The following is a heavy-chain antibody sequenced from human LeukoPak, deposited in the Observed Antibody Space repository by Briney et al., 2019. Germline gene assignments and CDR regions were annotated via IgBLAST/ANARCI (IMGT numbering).Heavy chain of an antibody. CDR3: VRGRYYYDTSGYFDY. V-gene: IGHV3-30*01. Sequence: PGRSLRLSCAASGFTFSSYAMSWVRQAPGTGLEWVALISYDGSDKYYADSVKGRFTISRDNSKNTLYLRMNSLRAEDTAVYYCVRGRYYYDTSGYFDYWGQGTLVTVSS. CDR1: GFTFSSYA. D-gene: IGHD3-22*01. J-gene: IGHJ4*02. CDR2: ISYDGSDK.